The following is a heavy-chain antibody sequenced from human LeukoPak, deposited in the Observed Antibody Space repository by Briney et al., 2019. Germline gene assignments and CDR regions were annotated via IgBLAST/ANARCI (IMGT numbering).Heavy chain of an antibody. CDR3: AEEGENYAFDI. CDR2: ISYDGSKK. Sequence: GGSLRLSCAASGFTFSSESMHWVRQAPGKGLEWVAVISYDGSKKYYADSVKGRFTISRDNSKNTLYLQMNSLRAEDTAIYYCAEEGENYAFDIWGQGTMVTVSS. D-gene: IGHD2-21*01. J-gene: IGHJ3*02. CDR1: GFTFSSES. V-gene: IGHV3-30*18.